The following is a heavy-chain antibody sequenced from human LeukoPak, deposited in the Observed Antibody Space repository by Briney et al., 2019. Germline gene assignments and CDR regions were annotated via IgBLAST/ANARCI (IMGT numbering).Heavy chain of an antibody. D-gene: IGHD3-10*01. CDR1: GFTFSSYW. J-gene: IGHJ4*02. CDR2: IKQGGSEK. Sequence: GGSLRLSCAASGFTFSSYWMSWVRQAPGKGLEWVANIKQGGSEKYYVDSVKGRFTISRDNAKNSLYLQMNSLRAEDTAVYYSARDIYGSGSYYNSPAVDYWGQGTLVTVSS. CDR3: ARDIYGSGSYYNSPAVDY. V-gene: IGHV3-7*01.